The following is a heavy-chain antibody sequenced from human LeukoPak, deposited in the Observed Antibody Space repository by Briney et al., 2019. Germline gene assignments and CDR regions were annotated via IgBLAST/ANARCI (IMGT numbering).Heavy chain of an antibody. CDR3: ARDSSSWYWAHLRWFDP. CDR1: GGTFSNSA. V-gene: IGHV1-69*06. D-gene: IGHD6-13*01. CDR2: IIPIFGTA. Sequence: GASVKVSCKASGGTFSNSAISWVRQAPGQGLEWMGGIIPIFGTANYAQKFQGRLTITADKSTGTAYMELSSLRSEDTAVYYCARDSSSWYWAHLRWFDPWGQGTLVTVSS. J-gene: IGHJ5*02.